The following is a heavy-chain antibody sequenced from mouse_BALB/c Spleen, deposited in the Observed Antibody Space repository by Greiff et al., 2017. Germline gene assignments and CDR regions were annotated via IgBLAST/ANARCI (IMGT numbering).Heavy chain of an antibody. CDR3: ARGGYDGYPY. Sequence: QVQLKESAAELARPGASVKMSCKASGYTFTSYTMHWVKQRPGQGLEWIGYINPSSGYTEYNQKFKDKTTLTEDKSSSTAYMQLSSLTSEDSAVYCCARGGYDGYPYWGQGTTLTVSA. J-gene: IGHJ2*01. CDR1: GYTFTSYT. CDR2: INPSSGYT. V-gene: IGHV1-4*02. D-gene: IGHD2-3*01.